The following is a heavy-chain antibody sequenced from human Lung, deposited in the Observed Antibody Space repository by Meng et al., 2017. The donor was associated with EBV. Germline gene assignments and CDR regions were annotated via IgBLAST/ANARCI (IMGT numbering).Heavy chain of an antibody. CDR1: GGSISSGGHY. Sequence: HVQLQESGPGLVKPSQTLSLTCTVAGGSISSGGHYWSWIRQHPGKSLEWIGYIYYSGSTYYNPSLKSLVSISVDTSNNQFSLKLSSVTAADTAVYYCARAVDTGYFDYWGQGTLVTVSS. D-gene: IGHD5-18*01. J-gene: IGHJ4*02. CDR3: ARAVDTGYFDY. CDR2: IYYSGST. V-gene: IGHV4-31*01.